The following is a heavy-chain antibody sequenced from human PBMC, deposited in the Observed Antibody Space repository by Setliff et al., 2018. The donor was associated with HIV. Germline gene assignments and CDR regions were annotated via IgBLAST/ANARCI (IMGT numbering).Heavy chain of an antibody. J-gene: IGHJ3*02. CDR1: GFTYSSYS. Sequence: PGGSLRLSCAASGFTYSSYSMSWVRQAPGKGLEWVSYISSSSSYTNYADSVKGRFTISRDNAKNSLYLQMNSLRAEDTAVYYCARGGNYYDRSGLDGFDIWGQGTMVTVSS. CDR3: ARGGNYYDRSGLDGFDI. V-gene: IGHV3-21*01. D-gene: IGHD3-22*01. CDR2: ISSSSSYT.